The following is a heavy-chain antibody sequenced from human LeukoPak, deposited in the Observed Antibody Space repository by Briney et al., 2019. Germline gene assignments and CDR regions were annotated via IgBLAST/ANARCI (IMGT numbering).Heavy chain of an antibody. V-gene: IGHV7-4-1*02. CDR3: ASPNYGGNSHKAAFDI. J-gene: IGHJ3*02. CDR2: INTNTGNP. D-gene: IGHD4-23*01. Sequence: ASVKVSCKASGYTFTTYSMNWVRQAPGQGLEWMGWINTNTGNPTYAQGFTGRFVFSLDTSVNTAYLQISSLKAEDTAVYYCASPNYGGNSHKAAFDIWGQGTMVTVSS. CDR1: GYTFTTYS.